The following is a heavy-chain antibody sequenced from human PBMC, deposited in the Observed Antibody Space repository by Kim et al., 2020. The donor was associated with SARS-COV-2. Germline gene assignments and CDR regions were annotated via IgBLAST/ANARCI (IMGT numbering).Heavy chain of an antibody. Sequence: SETLSLTCTVSGGSISSYYWSWIRQPPGKGLEWIGYIYYSGSTNYNPSLKSRVTISVDTSKNQFSLKLSSVTAADTAVYYCARLYYDILTGPYDAFDIWGQGTIVTVSS. V-gene: IGHV4-59*01. CDR2: IYYSGST. J-gene: IGHJ3*02. D-gene: IGHD3-9*01. CDR3: ARLYYDILTGPYDAFDI. CDR1: GGSISSYY.